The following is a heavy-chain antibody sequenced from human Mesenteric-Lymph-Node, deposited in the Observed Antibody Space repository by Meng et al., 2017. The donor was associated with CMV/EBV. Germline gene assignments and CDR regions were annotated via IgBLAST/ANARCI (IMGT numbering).Heavy chain of an antibody. J-gene: IGHJ4*02. CDR3: ARYGSGSYPDY. CDR2: ISWNSGTI. D-gene: IGHD1-26*01. V-gene: IGHV3-9*01. Sequence: SLKISCAASGFTFDDYAMHWVRQAPGKGLEWVSGISWNSGTIGYADSVKGRFTISRDNAKNSLYLQMNNLRAEDTAVYYCARYGSGSYPDYWGQGTLVTVSS. CDR1: GFTFDDYA.